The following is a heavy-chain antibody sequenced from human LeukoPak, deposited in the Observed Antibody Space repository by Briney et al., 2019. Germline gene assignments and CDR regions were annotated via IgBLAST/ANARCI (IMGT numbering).Heavy chain of an antibody. D-gene: IGHD2-2*02. CDR3: ARDDSSSTSCYII. CDR1: GGSFSGYY. V-gene: IGHV4-34*01. CDR2: INHSGST. Sequence: SSETLSLTCAVYGGSFSGYYWSWIRQPPGKGLEWIGEINHSGSTNYNPSLKSRVTISVDTSKNQFSLKLSSVTAADTAVYYCARDDSSSTSCYIIWGQGTLVTVSS. J-gene: IGHJ4*02.